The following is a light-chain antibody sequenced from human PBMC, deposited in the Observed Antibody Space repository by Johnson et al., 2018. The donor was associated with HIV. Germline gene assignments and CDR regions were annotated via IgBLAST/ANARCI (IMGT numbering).Light chain of an antibody. Sequence: QSVLTQPPSVSAAPGQKVTISCSGSSANIGNNYVSWYQQLPGTAPKLLIYENNKRPSGIPDRFSGSKSGTSATLGITGLQTGDEADYYCGTWDSSLSGGVFVSGTKFTVL. V-gene: IGLV1-51*02. J-gene: IGLJ1*01. CDR3: GTWDSSLSGGV. CDR1: SANIGNNY. CDR2: ENN.